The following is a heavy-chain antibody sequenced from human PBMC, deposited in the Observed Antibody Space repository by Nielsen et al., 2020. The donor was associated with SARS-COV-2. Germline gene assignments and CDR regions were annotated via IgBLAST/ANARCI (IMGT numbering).Heavy chain of an antibody. D-gene: IGHD3-22*01. CDR1: GFTFSSYG. CDR3: ASLIQDSSGYYFDY. Sequence: GGSLRLSCAASGFTFSSYGMHWVRQAPGKGLEWVAVISYDGSNKYYADSVKGRFTISRDNSKNTLYLQMNSLRAEDTAVYYCASLIQDSSGYYFDYWGQGTLVTVSS. CDR2: ISYDGSNK. V-gene: IGHV3-30*03. J-gene: IGHJ4*02.